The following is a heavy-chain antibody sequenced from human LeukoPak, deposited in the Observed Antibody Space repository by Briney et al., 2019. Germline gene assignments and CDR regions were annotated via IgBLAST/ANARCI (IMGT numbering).Heavy chain of an antibody. J-gene: IGHJ1*01. D-gene: IGHD6-13*01. CDR3: AKEVSSSWAEYFQH. CDR1: GFTFSSYG. Sequence: TGGSLRLSCAASGFTFSSYGMSWVRQAPGKGLEWVSAISGSGGSTYYADSVKGRFTISRDNSKNTLYLQMNSLRAEDTAVYYCAKEVSSSWAEYFQHWGQGTLVTVSS. V-gene: IGHV3-23*01. CDR2: ISGSGGST.